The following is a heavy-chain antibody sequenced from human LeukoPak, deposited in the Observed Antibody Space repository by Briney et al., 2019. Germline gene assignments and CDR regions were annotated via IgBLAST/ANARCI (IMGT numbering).Heavy chain of an antibody. Sequence: GGSLRLSCAASGFTFSSYSMNWVRQAPGKGLEWVSSISSSSSYIYYADSVKGRFTISRDNAKNSLYLQMNSLRAEDTAVYYCARDPLPYCGGDCYDKYFQYWGQGTLVTVSS. D-gene: IGHD2-21*02. J-gene: IGHJ1*01. CDR2: ISSSSSYI. CDR3: ARDPLPYCGGDCYDKYFQY. CDR1: GFTFSSYS. V-gene: IGHV3-21*01.